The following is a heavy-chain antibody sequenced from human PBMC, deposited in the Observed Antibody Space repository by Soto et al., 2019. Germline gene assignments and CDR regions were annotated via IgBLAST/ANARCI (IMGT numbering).Heavy chain of an antibody. D-gene: IGHD1-20*01. CDR1: GYSISSGYY. CDR2: VYHNGVA. J-gene: IGHJ4*02. V-gene: IGHV4-38-2*01. Sequence: SETLSLTCDVSGYSISSGYYWNWIRQSPGKGLEWLGCVYHNGVAFYNPSLKSRLRLTPDTSKNRFSLTLTSVAAADTAVYFCARGVTRTLDFWGQGTLVTVSS. CDR3: ARGVTRTLDF.